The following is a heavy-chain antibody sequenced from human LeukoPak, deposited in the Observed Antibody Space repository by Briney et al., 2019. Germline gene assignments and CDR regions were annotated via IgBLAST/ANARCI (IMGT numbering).Heavy chain of an antibody. Sequence: PSETLSLTCTVSGYSISGSNYYWGWIRQPPGKGLEWIVRIFHSGGTYYNPSLKSRVTISVDTSKNQFSLRLSSVTAADTAVYYCARHRSYYDILTGCFDYWGRGTLVTVSS. CDR1: GYSISGSNYY. CDR2: IFHSGGT. J-gene: IGHJ4*02. V-gene: IGHV4-39*01. CDR3: ARHRSYYDILTGCFDY. D-gene: IGHD3-9*01.